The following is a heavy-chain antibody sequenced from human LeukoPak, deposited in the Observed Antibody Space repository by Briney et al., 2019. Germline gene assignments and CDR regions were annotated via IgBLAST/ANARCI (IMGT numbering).Heavy chain of an antibody. CDR2: IYTSGST. CDR1: GGSISSYY. Sequence: SETLSLTCTVSGGSISSYYWSWIRQPAGKGLEWIGRIYTSGSTNYNPSLKSRVTISVDTSKNQFSLKLSSVTAADTAVYYCARSIAAREGNYYMDVWGKGTTVTVSS. D-gene: IGHD6-6*01. J-gene: IGHJ6*03. CDR3: ARSIAAREGNYYMDV. V-gene: IGHV4-4*07.